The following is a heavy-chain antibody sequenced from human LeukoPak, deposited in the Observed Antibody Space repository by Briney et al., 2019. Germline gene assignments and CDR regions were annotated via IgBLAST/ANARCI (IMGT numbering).Heavy chain of an antibody. CDR2: IIPIFGTA. V-gene: IGHV1-69*05. D-gene: IGHD5-12*01. CDR3: ATQGNSGYEMSLDY. CDR1: GGTFSSYA. J-gene: IGHJ4*02. Sequence: SVKVSCKASGGTFSSYAISWVRQAPGQGLEWMGGIIPIFGTANYAQKFQGRVTITTDESTSTAYMELSSLRSEDTAVYYCATQGNSGYEMSLDYWDQGTLVTVSS.